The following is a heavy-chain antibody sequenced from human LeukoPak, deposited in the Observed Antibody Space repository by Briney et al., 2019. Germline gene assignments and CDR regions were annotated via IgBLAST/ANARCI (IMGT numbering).Heavy chain of an antibody. CDR3: ARLFYGDYVFDY. V-gene: IGHV1-46*01. CDR1: GYTFTSYY. CDR2: INPSGGST. Sequence: ASVKVSCKASGYTFTSYYMHWVRQAPGQGLEWMGIINPSGGSTSYAQRFQGRVTMTRDTSTSTVYMELSSLRSEDTAVYYCARLFYGDYVFDYWGQGTLVTVSS. D-gene: IGHD4-17*01. J-gene: IGHJ4*02.